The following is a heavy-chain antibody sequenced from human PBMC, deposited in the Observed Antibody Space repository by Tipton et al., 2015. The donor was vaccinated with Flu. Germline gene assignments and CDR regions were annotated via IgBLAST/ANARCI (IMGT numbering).Heavy chain of an antibody. CDR3: VRQNCGGDCYPDY. V-gene: IGHV5-51*01. CDR1: GDSFTNDW. Sequence: QLVQSGAEVRKPGESLTISCRGSGDSFTNDWIGWVRQVPGKGLEWVGIIYPADSDARYSPSFQGQVTVSADRSISTAYLQWSSLRASDTAIYFCVRQNCGGDCYPDYWGQGTLVTVSS. J-gene: IGHJ4*02. D-gene: IGHD2-21*02. CDR2: IYPADSDA.